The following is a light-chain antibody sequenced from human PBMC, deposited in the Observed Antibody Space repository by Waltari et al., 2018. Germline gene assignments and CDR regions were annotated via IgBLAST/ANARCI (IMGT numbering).Light chain of an antibody. CDR3: SSYTSSDTLVV. CDR1: SGDVGASDY. V-gene: IGLV2-14*03. J-gene: IGLJ2*01. CDR2: NAT. Sequence: QSALTQPASVSGSPGQSITISCTGTSGDVGASDYVSRFQQRPLRAPQLIIYNATFRPSGVSRRFSGSKSGNTASLTISGLQTEDEAHYFCSSYTSSDTLVVFGGGTKVTV.